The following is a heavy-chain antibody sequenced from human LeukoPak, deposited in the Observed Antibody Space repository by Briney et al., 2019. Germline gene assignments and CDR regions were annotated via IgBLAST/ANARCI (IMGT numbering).Heavy chain of an antibody. Sequence: GRSLRLSCAASGFTFDNYAMHWVRQAPGKGLEWVPGISWSSGSIGYADSVEGRFTISRDNSNNTLYLQMNSLRADDTAIYYCARRRIVGSIDDAFDIWGQGTMVTLSS. J-gene: IGHJ3*02. D-gene: IGHD1-26*01. CDR3: ARRRIVGSIDDAFDI. CDR2: ISWSSGSI. V-gene: IGHV3-9*01. CDR1: GFTFDNYA.